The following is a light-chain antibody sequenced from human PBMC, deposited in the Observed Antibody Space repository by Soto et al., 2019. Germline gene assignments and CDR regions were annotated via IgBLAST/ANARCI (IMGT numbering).Light chain of an antibody. V-gene: IGLV2-8*01. CDR1: KSDIGVYDF. CDR3: KSYAGSNTDV. CDR2: EVV. Sequence: QSVLTQPPSASGSPGQSVTISRTGTKSDIGVYDFVSWYQHHPGKAPRLIIYEVVQRPSGVPDRFSGSKSGNTASLTVSGLQAADEADYFCKSYAGSNTDVFGSGTKVTVL. J-gene: IGLJ1*01.